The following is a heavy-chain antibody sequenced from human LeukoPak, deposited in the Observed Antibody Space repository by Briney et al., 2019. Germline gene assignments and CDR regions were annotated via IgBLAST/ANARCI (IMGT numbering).Heavy chain of an antibody. CDR1: GFTFSIYA. Sequence: GGSLRLSCAASGFTFSIYAMSWVRQAPGKGLDWVSTIIGSGGNTYYAGSVKGRFTISRDNSKNTLYLQMNSLRAEDTAVYYCAKVRSFEYYDSSGYPDAFDIWGQGTMVTVSS. CDR2: IIGSGGNT. CDR3: AKVRSFEYYDSSGYPDAFDI. V-gene: IGHV3-23*01. J-gene: IGHJ3*02. D-gene: IGHD3-22*01.